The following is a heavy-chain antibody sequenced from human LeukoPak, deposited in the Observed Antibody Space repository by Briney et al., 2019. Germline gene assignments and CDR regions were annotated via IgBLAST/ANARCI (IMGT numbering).Heavy chain of an antibody. V-gene: IGHV3-53*01. CDR3: VGYDSSGN. D-gene: IGHD3-22*01. J-gene: IGHJ4*02. CDR1: GFIVSTND. Sequence: GGSLRLSCAASGFIVSTNDMSWVRQAPGKGLEWVSVTRSDGRTSYGDSVKGRFIISRDNSKNTVYLQMDSLRAEDTAVYYCVGYDSSGNWGQGTLVTVSS. CDR2: TRSDGRT.